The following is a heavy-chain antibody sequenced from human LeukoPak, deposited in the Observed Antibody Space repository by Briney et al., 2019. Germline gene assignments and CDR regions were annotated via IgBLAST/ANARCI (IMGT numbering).Heavy chain of an antibody. Sequence: GGSLRLSCAASGFTFSNYAMSWVRQAPGKGLEWVSAISNRAGTHYADSVKGRFTTSRDTSQNTLYLQMNSLRADDTAVYYCANLGNWNDVRDYWGQGTLVTVSS. CDR3: ANLGNWNDVRDY. J-gene: IGHJ4*02. CDR1: GFTFSNYA. CDR2: ISNRAGT. D-gene: IGHD1-20*01. V-gene: IGHV3-23*01.